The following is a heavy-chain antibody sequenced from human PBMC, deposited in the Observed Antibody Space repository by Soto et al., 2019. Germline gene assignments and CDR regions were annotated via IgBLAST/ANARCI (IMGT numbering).Heavy chain of an antibody. V-gene: IGHV1-69*13. CDR2: IIPIFGTA. J-gene: IGHJ4*02. CDR3: ARGLTTVTTEGEFDY. Sequence: ASVKVSCKASGGTFSSYAISWVRQAPGQGLEWMGGIIPIFGTANYAQKFQGRVTITADESTSTAYMELSSLRSEDTAGYYRARGLTTVTTEGEFDYWVQGTLVTVSS. D-gene: IGHD4-17*01. CDR1: GGTFSSYA.